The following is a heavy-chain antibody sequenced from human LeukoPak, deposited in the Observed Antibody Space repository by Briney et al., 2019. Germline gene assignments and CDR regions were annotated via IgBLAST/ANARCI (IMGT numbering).Heavy chain of an antibody. CDR2: INPNSGGT. J-gene: IGHJ6*02. V-gene: IGHV1-2*06. D-gene: IGHD2-2*01. Sequence: PGGSLRLSCAASGFTFSSYAMHWVRQAPGQGLEWMGRINPNSGGTNYAQKFQGRVTMTRDTSISTAYMELSRLRSDDTAVYYCARDRPELHIVVVPAGGMDVWGQGTTVTVSS. CDR3: ARDRPELHIVVVPAGGMDV. CDR1: GFTFSSYA.